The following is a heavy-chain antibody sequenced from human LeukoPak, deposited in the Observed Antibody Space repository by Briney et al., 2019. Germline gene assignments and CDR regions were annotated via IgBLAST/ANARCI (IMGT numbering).Heavy chain of an antibody. D-gene: IGHD2-2*01. CDR1: GYTFTSYG. CDR3: ARFGSVVVPTQGWFDP. V-gene: IGHV1-18*04. Sequence: ASVKVSCKASGYTFTSYGISWVRQAPGQGLEWMGLISAYNGNTNYAQKLQGRVTMTTDTVTSTDYMELRSLRSDGTAVYYCARFGSVVVPTQGWFDPWGQGTLVTVSS. CDR2: ISAYNGNT. J-gene: IGHJ5*02.